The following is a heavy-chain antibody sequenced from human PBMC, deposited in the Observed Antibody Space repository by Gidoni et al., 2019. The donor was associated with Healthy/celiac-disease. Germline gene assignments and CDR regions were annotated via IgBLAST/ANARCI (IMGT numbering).Heavy chain of an antibody. V-gene: IGHV3-21*01. CDR2: ISSSSSYI. D-gene: IGHD5-12*01. Sequence: EVQLVESGGGLVKPGGSMRLSCAASGFTFSSYSMNWVRQAPGKVLEWVSSISSSSSYIYYADSVKGRFTISRDNAKNSLYLQMNSLRAEDTAVYYCARVGATECLDYWGQGTLVTVSS. CDR3: ARVGATECLDY. CDR1: GFTFSSYS. J-gene: IGHJ4*02.